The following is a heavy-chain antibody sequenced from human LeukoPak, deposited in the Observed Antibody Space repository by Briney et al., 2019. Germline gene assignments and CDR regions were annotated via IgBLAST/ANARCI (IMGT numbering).Heavy chain of an antibody. Sequence: SETLSLTCTVSGGSISSSSYYWGWIRQPPGKGLEWIGSIYYSGSTYYNPSLKSRVTISVDTSKNQFSLKLSSVTAADTAVYYCARMAGEFDYDAFDIWGQGTMVTVSS. J-gene: IGHJ3*02. CDR2: IYYSGST. CDR1: GGSISSSSYY. D-gene: IGHD3-10*01. CDR3: ARMAGEFDYDAFDI. V-gene: IGHV4-39*07.